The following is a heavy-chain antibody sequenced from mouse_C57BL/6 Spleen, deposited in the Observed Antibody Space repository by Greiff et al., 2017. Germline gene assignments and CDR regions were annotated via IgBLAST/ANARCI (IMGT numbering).Heavy chain of an antibody. Sequence: EVKLVESEGGLVQPGSSMKLSCTASGFTFSDYYMAWVRQVPEKGLEWVANINYDGSSTYYLDSLKSRFIISRDNAKNILYLQMSSLKSEDTATYYCAREGDDYPFAYWGQGTLVTVSA. CDR3: AREGDDYPFAY. D-gene: IGHD2-4*01. CDR2: INYDGSST. J-gene: IGHJ3*01. CDR1: GFTFSDYY. V-gene: IGHV5-16*01.